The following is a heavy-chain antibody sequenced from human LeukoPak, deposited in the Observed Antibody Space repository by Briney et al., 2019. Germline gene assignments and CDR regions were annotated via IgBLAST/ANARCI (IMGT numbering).Heavy chain of an antibody. J-gene: IGHJ5*01. CDR2: INPNSGGT. Sequence: ASVKVSCKASGYTFTSYAMNWVRQAPGQGLEWMGWINPNSGGTNYAQKFQGRVTMTRDTSISTAYMELSRLRSDDTAVYYCARAIYFDVWSGYYGWFDSWGQGALVTVSS. V-gene: IGHV1-2*02. CDR3: ARAIYFDVWSGYYGWFDS. CDR1: GYTFTSYA. D-gene: IGHD3-3*01.